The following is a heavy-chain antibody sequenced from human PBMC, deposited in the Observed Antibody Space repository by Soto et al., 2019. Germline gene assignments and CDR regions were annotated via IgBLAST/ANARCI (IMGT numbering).Heavy chain of an antibody. CDR2: INHGGST. Sequence: SETLSLTCAVYGGSFSGYYWSWIRQPPGKGLEWIGEINHGGSTNYNPSLKSRVTISVDTSKNQFSLKLSSVTAADTAVYYCAGGKSNDYIWGSYRTYYYYYYYMDVWGKGTTVTVSS. CDR1: GGSFSGYY. V-gene: IGHV4-34*01. J-gene: IGHJ6*03. D-gene: IGHD3-16*02. CDR3: AGGKSNDYIWGSYRTYYYYYYYMDV.